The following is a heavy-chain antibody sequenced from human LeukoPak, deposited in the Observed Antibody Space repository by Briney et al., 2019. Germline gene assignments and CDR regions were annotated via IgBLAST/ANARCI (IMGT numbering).Heavy chain of an antibody. J-gene: IGHJ2*01. V-gene: IGHV4-30-4*01. CDR3: ARDDYGDYKRFWYFDL. CDR2: IYYSGST. CDR1: GGSISSGDYY. Sequence: PSQTLSLTCTVSGGSISSGDYYWSWIRQPPGKGLEWIGYIYYSGSTYYNPSLKSRVTISVDTSKNQFSLKLSSVTAADTAVYYCARDDYGDYKRFWYFDLWGRGTLVTVSS. D-gene: IGHD4-17*01.